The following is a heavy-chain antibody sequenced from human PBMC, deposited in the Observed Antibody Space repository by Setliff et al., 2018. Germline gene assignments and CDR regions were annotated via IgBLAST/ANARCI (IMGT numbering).Heavy chain of an antibody. J-gene: IGHJ3*02. CDR1: GFTFGDFA. V-gene: IGHV3-23*01. CDR3: AKGGFVGISHHRAFDI. CDR2: IGGRGIST. D-gene: IGHD2-21*01. Sequence: GGSLRLSCAASGFTFGDFAMTWVRQAPGKGLEWVSGIGGRGISTYYADSVKGRFTISRDNSKNTLYLQVNSLRAEDTAVYYCAKGGFVGISHHRAFDIWGRGTMVTVSS.